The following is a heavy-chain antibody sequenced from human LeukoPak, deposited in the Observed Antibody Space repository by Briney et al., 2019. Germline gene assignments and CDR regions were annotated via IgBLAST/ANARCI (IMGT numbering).Heavy chain of an antibody. J-gene: IGHJ3*02. CDR3: AREKIVGATNRDAFDI. D-gene: IGHD1-26*01. Sequence: ASVKVSCKASGYTFTSYDINWVRQATGQGLEWMGWMNPNSGNTGYAQKFQGRVTMTRNTSISTAYMELSSLRSEDTAVYYCAREKIVGATNRDAFDIWGQGTMVTVSS. V-gene: IGHV1-8*01. CDR2: MNPNSGNT. CDR1: GYTFTSYD.